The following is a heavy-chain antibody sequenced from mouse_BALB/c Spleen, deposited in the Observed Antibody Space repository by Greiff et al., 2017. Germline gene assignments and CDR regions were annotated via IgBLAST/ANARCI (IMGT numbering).Heavy chain of an antibody. CDR2: ISSGSSTI. D-gene: IGHD2-4*01. Sequence: EVQLVESGGGLVQPGGSRKLSCAASGFTFSSFGMHWVRQAPEKGLEWVAYISSGSSTIYYADTVKGRFTISRDNPKNTLFLQMTSLRSEDTAMYYCARGDYGDYYYAMDYWGQGTSVTVSS. CDR3: ARGDYGDYYYAMDY. CDR1: GFTFSSFG. J-gene: IGHJ4*01. V-gene: IGHV5-17*02.